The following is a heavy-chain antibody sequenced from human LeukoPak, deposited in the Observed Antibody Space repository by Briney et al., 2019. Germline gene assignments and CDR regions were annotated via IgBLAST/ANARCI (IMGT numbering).Heavy chain of an antibody. CDR1: DGAFTGYF. CDR2: INHRGST. J-gene: IGHJ4*02. D-gene: IGHD4-11*01. V-gene: IGHV4-34*01. Sequence: SETLSLTCAVYDGAFTGYFWNWICQSPGKGLEWIGEINHRGSTNYNPSLKSRLTISVDTSKNQFSLRLTSVTAADTGVYFCARDPTTVMTVPWYFDTWGQGTLVTVSS. CDR3: ARDPTTVMTVPWYFDT.